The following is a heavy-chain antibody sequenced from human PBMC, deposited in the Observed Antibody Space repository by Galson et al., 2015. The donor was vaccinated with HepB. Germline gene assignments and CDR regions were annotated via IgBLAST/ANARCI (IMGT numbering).Heavy chain of an antibody. V-gene: IGHV3-33*01. J-gene: IGHJ4*02. CDR3: ARDSSGWLGGDY. Sequence: SLRLSCAASGFTFSSYDMHWVRQAPGKGLEWVAVISYDGSDKYYADSVKGRFTISRDNSKNTLYLQMNSLRAEDTAVYYCARDSSGWLGGDYWGQGTLVTVSS. CDR2: ISYDGSDK. D-gene: IGHD6-19*01. CDR1: GFTFSSYD.